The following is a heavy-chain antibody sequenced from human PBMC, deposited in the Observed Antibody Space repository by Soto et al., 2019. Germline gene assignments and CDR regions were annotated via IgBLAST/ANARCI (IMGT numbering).Heavy chain of an antibody. D-gene: IGHD1-26*01. CDR1: GYIFTSHD. CDR3: AILGVSRAV. V-gene: IGHV1-18*01. Sequence: QVQLVQSGPEVKKPGASVKVSCRTSGYIFTSHDISWVRQAPGQGLEWMGWISAYNGNTKYAQKFLGRVNLTTDTSTSTAYMDLRSLRSDDTATYYCAILGVSRAVWGQGTTVTVSS. CDR2: ISAYNGNT. J-gene: IGHJ6*02.